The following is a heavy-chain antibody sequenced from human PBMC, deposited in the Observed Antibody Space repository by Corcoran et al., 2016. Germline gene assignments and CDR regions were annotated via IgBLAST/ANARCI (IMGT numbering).Heavy chain of an antibody. CDR3: ASSTPRVVYALGHFDY. D-gene: IGHD2-8*02. V-gene: IGHV4-34*01. CDR1: GGSFSGYY. CDR2: INHSGST. J-gene: IGHJ4*02. Sequence: QVQLQQWGAGLLKPSETLSLTCAVYGGSFSGYYWSWIRQPPGKGLEWIGEINHSGSTNYNPSLKSRVTISVDTSKNQFSLKLSSVTAADTAVYYCASSTPRVVYALGHFDYWGQGTLVTVSS.